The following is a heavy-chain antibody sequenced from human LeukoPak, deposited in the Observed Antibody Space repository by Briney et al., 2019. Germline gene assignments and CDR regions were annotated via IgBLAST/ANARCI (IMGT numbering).Heavy chain of an antibody. CDR3: AREDYNFL. J-gene: IGHJ4*02. CDR1: GGSFSSPNYY. D-gene: IGHD3-3*01. Sequence: SETLSLTCTVSGGSFSSPNYYWSWIRQPAGKGLEWIGRIYTTGFTNYHPSLKSRVTVSIDTSKNQFYLKLTSVTASDTAVYYCAREDYNFLWGQGTLVTVSS. CDR2: IYTTGFT. V-gene: IGHV4-61*02.